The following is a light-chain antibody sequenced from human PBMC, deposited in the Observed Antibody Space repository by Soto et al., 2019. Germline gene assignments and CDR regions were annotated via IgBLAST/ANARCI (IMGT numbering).Light chain of an antibody. CDR3: QQRSNWPPTWT. CDR2: DAS. CDR1: QSVSSY. Sequence: EIVLTQSPATLSLSPGERATLSCRASQSVSSYLAWYQQKPGQAPRLLIYDASNRATGIPARFSGSGSGTDFPLTISSREPEDFAVYYCQQRSNWPPTWTFGQGTKVEIK. V-gene: IGKV3-11*01. J-gene: IGKJ1*01.